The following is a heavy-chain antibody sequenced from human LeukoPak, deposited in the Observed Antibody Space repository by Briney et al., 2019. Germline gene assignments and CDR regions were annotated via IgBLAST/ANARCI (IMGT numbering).Heavy chain of an antibody. CDR2: IIPIFGTA. CDR3: ARDRSGSDPGDY. V-gene: IGHV1-69*13. J-gene: IGHJ4*02. D-gene: IGHD3-10*01. Sequence: SVKVSCKASGYTFTSYGISWVRQAPGQGLEWMGGIIPIFGTANYAQKFQGRVTITADESTSTAYMELSSLRSEDTAVYYCARDRSGSDPGDYWGQGTLVTVSS. CDR1: GYTFTSYG.